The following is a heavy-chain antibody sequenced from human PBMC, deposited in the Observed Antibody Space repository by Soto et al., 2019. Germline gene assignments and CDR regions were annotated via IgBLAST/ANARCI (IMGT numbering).Heavy chain of an antibody. Sequence: GGSLRLSCAASGFTVTTSYMGWVRQAPGKGLEWVSIMYSGGDTYYAVSVKGRFTISRDNAQNSLYLQMNSLRAEDTALYFCARDFDADSRTDFDYWGQGTLVTVSS. CDR1: GFTVTTSY. J-gene: IGHJ4*02. CDR2: MYSGGDT. V-gene: IGHV3-53*01. CDR3: ARDFDADSRTDFDY. D-gene: IGHD4-17*01.